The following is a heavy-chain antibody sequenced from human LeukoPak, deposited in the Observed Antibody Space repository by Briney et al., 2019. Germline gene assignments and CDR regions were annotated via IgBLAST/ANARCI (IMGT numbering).Heavy chain of an antibody. CDR3: TRDYYYDSSGHKGEDAFEI. Sequence: GGSLRLSCAASGFTFSSYSMNWVRQAPGKGLEWVGIIRGTAYGGTTEYAASVKGRFTISRDDSKNITYLQMNSLKTEDTAVYYCTRDYYYDSSGHKGEDAFEIWGQGTMVTVSS. V-gene: IGHV3-49*04. CDR1: GFTFSSYS. CDR2: IRGTAYGGTT. D-gene: IGHD3-22*01. J-gene: IGHJ3*02.